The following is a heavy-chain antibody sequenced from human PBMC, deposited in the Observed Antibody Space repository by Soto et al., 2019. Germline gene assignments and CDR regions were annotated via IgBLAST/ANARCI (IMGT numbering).Heavy chain of an antibody. V-gene: IGHV2-5*02. CDR1: GFSLTTSGVG. CDR3: AHRGYSYDSSGYYNY. Sequence: SGPTLVNPTQTLTLTCTFSGFSLTTSGVGVGWIRQPPGKALEWLALIYWDDDKRYSPSLKSRLTITKDTSKNQVVLTMTNMDPVDTATYYFAHRGYSYDSSGYYNYWGQGSLVTVSS. J-gene: IGHJ4*02. CDR2: IYWDDDK. D-gene: IGHD3-22*01.